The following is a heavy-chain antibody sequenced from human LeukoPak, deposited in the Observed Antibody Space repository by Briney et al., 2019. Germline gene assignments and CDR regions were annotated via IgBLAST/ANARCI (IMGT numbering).Heavy chain of an antibody. J-gene: IGHJ4*02. CDR1: GFTVSSNY. V-gene: IGHV3-53*01. Sequence: PGGSLRLSCVASGFTVSSNYMSWVRQAPGKGLEWVSVIFSGGTIYYADSVKGRFTISRDNSKNTLYLQMNSLRAEDTAVYYCARGHVGYSHGFDYWGQGTLVTVSS. D-gene: IGHD5-18*01. CDR2: IFSGGTI. CDR3: ARGHVGYSHGFDY.